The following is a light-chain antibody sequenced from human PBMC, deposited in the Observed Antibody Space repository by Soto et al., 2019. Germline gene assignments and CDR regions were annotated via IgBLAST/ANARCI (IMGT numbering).Light chain of an antibody. V-gene: IGLV1-40*01. J-gene: IGLJ1*01. CDR3: QSYDSTLSARYV. CDR1: SSNIGAGYD. Sequence: HSVKKQPPSVSGAPGKRVTISCTGSSSNIGAGYDVHWYQQRPGTAPKIIIFGNIHRPSGVPDRFSGSKSGTSASLAITGLQAEDEGDYYCQSYDSTLSARYVFGTGTKVTVL. CDR2: GNI.